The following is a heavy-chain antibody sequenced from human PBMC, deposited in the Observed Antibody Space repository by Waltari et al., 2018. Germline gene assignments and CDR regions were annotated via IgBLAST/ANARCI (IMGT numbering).Heavy chain of an antibody. CDR3: ARGVEIAAAAHDY. CDR2: ISSSISYL. CDR1: GFTFSSYS. D-gene: IGHD6-13*01. J-gene: IGHJ4*02. V-gene: IGHV3-21*01. Sequence: EVQLVESGGGLVKPGGSLRLYCAASGFTFSSYSMNWVRQAPGKGLECVSSISSSISYLDYADSVKGRFTSSRDNAKNSLYLQMNSLRAEDTAVYYCARGVEIAAAAHDYWGQGTLVTVSS.